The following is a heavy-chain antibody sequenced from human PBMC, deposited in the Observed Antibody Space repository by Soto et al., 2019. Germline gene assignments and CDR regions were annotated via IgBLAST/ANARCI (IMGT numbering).Heavy chain of an antibody. Sequence: EVQLVESGGGLVQPGGSLRLSCAASGFTFSSYSMNWVRQATGKGLEWVSYISSSSSTIYYADSVKGRFTISRDNAKNSLYLQMNSLRAEDTAVYYCASDSSGWSNYFDYWGQGTLVTVSS. V-gene: IGHV3-48*01. J-gene: IGHJ4*02. CDR2: ISSSSSTI. CDR1: GFTFSSYS. CDR3: ASDSSGWSNYFDY. D-gene: IGHD6-19*01.